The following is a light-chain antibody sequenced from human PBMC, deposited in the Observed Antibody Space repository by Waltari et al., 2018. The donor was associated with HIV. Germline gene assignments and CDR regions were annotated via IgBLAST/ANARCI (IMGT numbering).Light chain of an antibody. CDR1: SSTIGAGYD. V-gene: IGLV1-40*01. CDR2: GNR. CDR3: QSYDSSLSGSGV. Sequence: QSVLTQPPSVSGAPGQRVTISCTGSSSTIGAGYDVHWYQQLPGTAPKLLIYGNRHRPSGGPDGCAGCKAGTSASLAITGLQAEDEADYDCQSYDSSLSGSGVFGGGTKLTVL. J-gene: IGLJ2*01.